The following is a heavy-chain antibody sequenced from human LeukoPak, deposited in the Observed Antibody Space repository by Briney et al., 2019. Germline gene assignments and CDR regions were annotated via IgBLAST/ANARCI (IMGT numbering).Heavy chain of an antibody. V-gene: IGHV3-23*01. CDR1: GFTFSDYY. CDR3: ADFGSGSYCFDY. D-gene: IGHD3-10*01. CDR2: ISGSGGST. J-gene: IGHJ4*02. Sequence: GGSLRLSCAASGFTFSDYYMSWIRQAPGKGLEWVSAISGSGGSTYYADSVKGRFTISRDNSKNTLYLQMDSLRAEDTAIYYCADFGSGSYCFDYWGQGTLVTVSS.